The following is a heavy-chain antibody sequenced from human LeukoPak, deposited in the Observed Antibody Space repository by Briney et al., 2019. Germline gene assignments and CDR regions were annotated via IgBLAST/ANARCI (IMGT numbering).Heavy chain of an antibody. V-gene: IGHV3-23*01. Sequence: GGSLRLSCAASGFTFSSYAMSWVRQAPGKGLEWVSAISGSGGSTYYADSVKGRFTISRDNSKNTLYPQMNSLRAEDTAVYYCAKVAVAGTRYYYYGMDVWGQGTTVTVSS. J-gene: IGHJ6*02. D-gene: IGHD6-19*01. CDR1: GFTFSSYA. CDR3: AKVAVAGTRYYYYGMDV. CDR2: ISGSGGST.